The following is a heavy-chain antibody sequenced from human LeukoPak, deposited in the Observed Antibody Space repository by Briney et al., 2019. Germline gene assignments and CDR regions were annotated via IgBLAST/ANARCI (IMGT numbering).Heavy chain of an antibody. CDR2: IKQDGSEK. J-gene: IGHJ6*03. V-gene: IGHV3-7*01. CDR1: GFTFSSYW. Sequence: TGGSLRLSCAASGFTFSSYWMSWVRQAPGKGLEWVANIKQDGSEKYYVDSVKGRFTISRDNAKNSLYLQMNSLRAEDTAVYYCARRDYDILTAAYYMDVWGKGTTVTVSS. CDR3: ARRDYDILTAAYYMDV. D-gene: IGHD3-9*01.